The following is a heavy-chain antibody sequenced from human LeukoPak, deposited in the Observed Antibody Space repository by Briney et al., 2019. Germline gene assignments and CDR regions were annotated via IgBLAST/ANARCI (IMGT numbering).Heavy chain of an antibody. CDR2: IYYSGST. J-gene: IGHJ4*02. CDR3: ARRRSEANWGFIDY. V-gene: IGHV4-39*01. D-gene: IGHD7-27*01. Sequence: SETLSLSCTVSGGSISSSSKYWGWIRQPPGKGLEWIGSIYYSGSTYYNPSLKRRVTISVDTSKNQFSLKLSSVTAADTAVYYCARRRSEANWGFIDYWGQGTLVTVSS. CDR1: GGSISSSSKY.